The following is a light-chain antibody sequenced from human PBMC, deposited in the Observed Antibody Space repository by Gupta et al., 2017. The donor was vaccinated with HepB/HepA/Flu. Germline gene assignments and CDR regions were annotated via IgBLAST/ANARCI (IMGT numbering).Light chain of an antibody. CDR2: DAS. CDR3: QQRSNWPLT. CDR1: QSVSSY. Sequence: EIVLTQSPAILALSPGERATLSCRASQSVSSYLAWYQQKPGQAPRLLIYDASNRATGIPARFSGSGSGTDFTLAISSLEPEDFAFYYCQQRSNWPLTFGGGTKVEIK. V-gene: IGKV3-11*01. J-gene: IGKJ4*01.